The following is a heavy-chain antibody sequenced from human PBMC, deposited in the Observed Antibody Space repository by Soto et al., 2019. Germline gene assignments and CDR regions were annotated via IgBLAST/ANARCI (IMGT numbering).Heavy chain of an antibody. CDR2: IGAHNGDT. V-gene: IGHV1-18*01. CDR3: ARAWYYGSGSYYTPFDY. Sequence: ASVKFSCKASGYTFNTYGFILVRQAPGPGLEWMGWIGAHNGDTNYAQNFRGRVTMTTDTSTSTAYMELRSLRSDDTAVYYCARAWYYGSGSYYTPFDYWGQGTLVTVSS. CDR1: GYTFNTYG. J-gene: IGHJ4*02. D-gene: IGHD3-10*01.